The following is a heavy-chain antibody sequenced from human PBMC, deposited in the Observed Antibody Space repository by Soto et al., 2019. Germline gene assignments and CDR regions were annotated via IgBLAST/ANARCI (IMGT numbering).Heavy chain of an antibody. V-gene: IGHV4-59*01. CDR3: ARFRDPGYGYDD. CDR1: GGSISSYY. J-gene: IGHJ4*02. Sequence: QVQLQESGPGLVKPSETLSLTCTVSGGSISSYYWSWIRQPPGKGLEWIGYIYYSGSTNHNPSLKSRVTISVDTSKNQFSLKLSSVTAADTAVYYCARFRDPGYGYDDWGQGTLVTVSS. CDR2: IYYSGST. D-gene: IGHD5-18*01.